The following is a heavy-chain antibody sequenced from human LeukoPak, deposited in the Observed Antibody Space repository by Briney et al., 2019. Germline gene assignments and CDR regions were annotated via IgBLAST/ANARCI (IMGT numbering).Heavy chain of an antibody. J-gene: IGHJ4*02. V-gene: IGHV4-38-2*02. CDR1: SYSISSGYY. CDR3: ARGRGYYDGSVYPQGRFDY. Sequence: PSETLSLTCTVSSYSISSGYYWGWIRQPPGKGLEWIGSIYHSGNTYYNPSLKSRVTISVDTSKNQFSLKLSSVTAADTAVYYCARGRGYYDGSVYPQGRFDYWGQGTLVTVSS. CDR2: IYHSGNT. D-gene: IGHD3-22*01.